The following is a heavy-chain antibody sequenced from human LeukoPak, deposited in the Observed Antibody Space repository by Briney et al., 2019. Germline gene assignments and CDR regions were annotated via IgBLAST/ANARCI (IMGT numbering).Heavy chain of an antibody. Sequence: PGGSLRLSCAASGFTFSSYAMRWVRQAPGKGLEWVAFIRYDGGNKYYADSVKGRFTISRDNSKNTLYLQMNSLRAEDTALYYCAKVQWELYYYYYYMDVWGKGTTVTVSS. D-gene: IGHD1-7*01. CDR1: GFTFSSYA. CDR2: IRYDGGNK. V-gene: IGHV3-30*02. J-gene: IGHJ6*03. CDR3: AKVQWELYYYYYYMDV.